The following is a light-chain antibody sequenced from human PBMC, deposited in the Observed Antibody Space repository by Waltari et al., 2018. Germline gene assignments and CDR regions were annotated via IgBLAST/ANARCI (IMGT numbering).Light chain of an antibody. Sequence: QSALTQPASVSGSPGQSITISCTGTSSAVGRYNLVSWYQHHPGKAPKLIIYEVTKRPSGVSNRFSGSKSGNTASLTISGLQAEDETDYYCCSFVGSRTSLYVFGTGTKVSVL. J-gene: IGLJ1*01. CDR1: SSAVGRYNL. V-gene: IGLV2-23*02. CDR2: EVT. CDR3: CSFVGSRTSLYV.